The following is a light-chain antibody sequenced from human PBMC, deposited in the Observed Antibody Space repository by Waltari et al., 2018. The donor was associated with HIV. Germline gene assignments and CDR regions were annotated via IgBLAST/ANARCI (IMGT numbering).Light chain of an antibody. CDR1: NSNIGSNT. J-gene: IGLJ2*01. Sequence: QSVLTQPPSASGTPGQRVTISCSGRNSNIGSNTVHWYPQLPGTAPKLLIYNNNQRPSVVSDRFSGSKSGTSASLAISGLQSEDEADYYCAAWDDSLNAHVLFGGGTKLTVL. CDR3: AAWDDSLNAHVL. V-gene: IGLV1-44*01. CDR2: NNN.